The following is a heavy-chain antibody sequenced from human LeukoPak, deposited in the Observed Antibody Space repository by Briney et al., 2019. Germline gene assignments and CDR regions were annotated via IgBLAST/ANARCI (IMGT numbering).Heavy chain of an antibody. Sequence: GGSLRLSCAASGFTFSSYGMHWVRQAPGKGLEWVAFIQYDGNNNKYYADSVKGRFTISRDNSKNTLFLQMNSLRGEDTAVYYCAKVNNDFWSGYHFHYYMDVWGKGTTVTVTS. J-gene: IGHJ6*03. D-gene: IGHD3-3*01. CDR1: GFTFSSYG. CDR2: IQYDGNNNK. V-gene: IGHV3-30*02. CDR3: AKVNNDFWSGYHFHYYMDV.